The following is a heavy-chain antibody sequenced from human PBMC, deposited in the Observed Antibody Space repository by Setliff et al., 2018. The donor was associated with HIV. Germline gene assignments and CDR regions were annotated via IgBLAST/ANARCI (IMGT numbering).Heavy chain of an antibody. CDR3: ARGTTPLGWFDP. V-gene: IGHV1-18*03. Sequence: ASVKVSCKASGYTFTGYAISWVRQAPGQGLEWLGWISAYNGDTNYAQKVQGRVSMTIDTSTSTAYMELRSLRSDDMAVYYCARGTTPLGWFDPWGQGTLVTVSS. J-gene: IGHJ5*02. CDR1: GYTFTGYA. D-gene: IGHD2-2*01. CDR2: ISAYNGDT.